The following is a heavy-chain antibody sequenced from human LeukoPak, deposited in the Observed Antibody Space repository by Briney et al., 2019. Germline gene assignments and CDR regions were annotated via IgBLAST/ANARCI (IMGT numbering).Heavy chain of an antibody. CDR2: IRYDGTNK. J-gene: IGHJ4*02. V-gene: IGHV3-30*02. Sequence: GESLKISCAASGFTFSSHGMHWVRQAPGKGLEWVAFIRYDGTNKYYADSVKGRFTISRNNSKNTLYLQMNSLRAEDTAVYYCAKDKDSTNWYFDYWGQGTLVTVSS. D-gene: IGHD2-15*01. CDR1: GFTFSSHG. CDR3: AKDKDSTNWYFDY.